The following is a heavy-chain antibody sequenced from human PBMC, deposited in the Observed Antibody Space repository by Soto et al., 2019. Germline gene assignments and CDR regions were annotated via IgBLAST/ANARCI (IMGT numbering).Heavy chain of an antibody. J-gene: IGHJ4*02. Sequence: ASVKVSCKAFGGTFSSYAISWVRQAPGQGLEWMGGIIPIFGTANYAQKFQGRVTITADESTSTAYMELSSLRSEDTAVYYCARGGSYRYYFDYWGQGTLVTVSS. V-gene: IGHV1-69*13. CDR1: GGTFSSYA. D-gene: IGHD1-26*01. CDR2: IIPIFGTA. CDR3: ARGGSYRYYFDY.